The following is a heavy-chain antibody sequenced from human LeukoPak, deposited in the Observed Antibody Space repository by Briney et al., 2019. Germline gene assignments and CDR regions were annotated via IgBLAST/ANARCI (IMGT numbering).Heavy chain of an antibody. CDR1: GFTFSNYA. CDR3: ARDGHAGWHFWSGYYSGEYYFDY. CDR2: ISYDGSNK. Sequence: SGGSLRLSCAASGFTFSNYAMHWVRQAPGKGLEWVAVISYDGSNKYYADSVKGRFTISRDNAKNSLYLQMNSLRAEDTAVYYCARDGHAGWHFWSGYYSGEYYFDYWGQGTLVTVSS. V-gene: IGHV3-30*04. D-gene: IGHD3-3*02. J-gene: IGHJ4*02.